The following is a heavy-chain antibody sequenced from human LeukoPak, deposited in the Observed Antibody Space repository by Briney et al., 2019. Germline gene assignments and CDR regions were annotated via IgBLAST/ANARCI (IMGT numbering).Heavy chain of an antibody. D-gene: IGHD5-18*01. Sequence: SGGSLRLSCAASGFTFSTYDMSWVRQAPGKGLEWVANINQDGSGKYYVDSVKGRFAISRDNANNSLYLQMNGLRAEDTAVYYCATDSFSYGHDDAFDIWGQGTLVTVSS. J-gene: IGHJ3*02. CDR3: ATDSFSYGHDDAFDI. CDR1: GFTFSTYD. V-gene: IGHV3-7*04. CDR2: INQDGSGK.